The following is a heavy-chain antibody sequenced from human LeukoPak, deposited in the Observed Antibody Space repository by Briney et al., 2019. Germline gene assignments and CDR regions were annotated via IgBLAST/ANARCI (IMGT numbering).Heavy chain of an antibody. Sequence: GRSLRLSCAASGFTFSSYEMNWVRQAPGKGLEWVSYISSSGSNIYYADSVKGRFTISRDNAKNSLYLQMNSLRAEDTAVYYCASSYWYFDLWGRGTLVTVSS. CDR1: GFTFSSYE. V-gene: IGHV3-48*03. J-gene: IGHJ2*01. CDR2: ISSSGSNI. CDR3: ASSYWYFDL.